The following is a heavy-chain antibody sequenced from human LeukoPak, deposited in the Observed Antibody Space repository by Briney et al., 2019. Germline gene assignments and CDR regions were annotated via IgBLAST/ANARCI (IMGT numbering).Heavy chain of an antibody. CDR1: GSSFTSYW. CDR2: IYPGGSDT. D-gene: IGHD6-19*01. J-gene: IGHJ5*02. CDR3: ARLIAVAGTGWFDP. Sequence: PGESLKISCKGSGSSFTSYWIGWARKLQGKGLAWTGIIYPGGSDTRYSPSFQGQVTISADKSISTAYLQWSSLKASDTAMYYCARLIAVAGTGWFDPWGQGTLVTVSS. V-gene: IGHV5-51*01.